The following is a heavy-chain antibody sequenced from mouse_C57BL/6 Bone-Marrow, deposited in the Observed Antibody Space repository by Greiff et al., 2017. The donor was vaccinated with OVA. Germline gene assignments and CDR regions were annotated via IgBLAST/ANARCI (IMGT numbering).Heavy chain of an antibody. J-gene: IGHJ4*01. V-gene: IGHV10-1*01. CDR3: VSHSAYYYAMDY. CDR2: IRSKSNNYAT. CDR1: GFSFNTYA. D-gene: IGHD6-1*01. Sequence: EVHLVESGGGLVQPKGSLKLSCAASGFSFNTYAMNWVRQAPGKGLEWVARIRSKSNNYATYYADSVKDRFTISRDDSESMLYLQMNNLKTEDTAMYYCVSHSAYYYAMDYWGQGTSVTVSS.